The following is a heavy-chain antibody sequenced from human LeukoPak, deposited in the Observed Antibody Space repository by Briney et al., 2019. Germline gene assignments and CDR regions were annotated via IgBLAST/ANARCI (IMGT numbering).Heavy chain of an antibody. Sequence: GGSLRLSCAASGFTVSSNYMSWVRQAPGKGLEWVSVIYSGGSTYYADSVKGRFTISRDNSKNTLYLQMNSLRAEDTAVYYCARDLRRGPGYGSGSYRPHREDAFDIWGQGTMVTVSS. CDR2: IYSGGST. CDR3: ARDLRRGPGYGSGSYRPHREDAFDI. D-gene: IGHD3-10*01. CDR1: GFTVSSNY. V-gene: IGHV3-66*01. J-gene: IGHJ3*02.